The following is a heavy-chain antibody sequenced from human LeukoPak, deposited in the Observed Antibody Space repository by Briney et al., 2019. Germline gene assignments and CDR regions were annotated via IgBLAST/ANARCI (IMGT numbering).Heavy chain of an antibody. CDR3: ASAVGHPSFDY. CDR1: GGSFSGYY. V-gene: IGHV4-34*01. CDR2: INHSGST. Sequence: SETLSLTCAVYGGSFSGYYWSWIRQPPGKGLEWIGEINHSGSTNYNPSLKSRVTISVDTSKNQFSLKLSSVTAADTAVYYCASAVGHPSFDYWGQGTLVTVSS. J-gene: IGHJ4*02.